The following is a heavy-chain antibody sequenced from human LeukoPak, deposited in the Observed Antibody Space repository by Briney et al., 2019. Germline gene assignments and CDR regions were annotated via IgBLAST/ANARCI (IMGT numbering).Heavy chain of an antibody. V-gene: IGHV1-3*03. CDR1: GYTFTIYS. CDR2: INTGNGNT. CDR3: ARGNWDSVDY. D-gene: IGHD1-7*01. J-gene: IGHJ4*02. Sequence: ASVKVSCKASGYTFTIYSIHWVRQAPGQSLAWMGWINTGNGNTKYSQELQGRVTITRDTFANTAYMELSSLRSDDMAVYYCARGNWDSVDYWGQGTLVTVSS.